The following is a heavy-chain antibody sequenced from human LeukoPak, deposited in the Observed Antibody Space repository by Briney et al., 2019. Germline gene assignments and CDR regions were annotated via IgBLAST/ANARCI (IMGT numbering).Heavy chain of an antibody. CDR3: ARAVSEAYYYYYYMDV. V-gene: IGHV3-33*01. Sequence: GGSLRLSCAASGFPFSNHGMHWVRQAPGKGLEWVAVIWYDGSNKYYADSVKGRFTISRDNSKNTVYLQMNSLRAEDTAVYYCARAVSEAYYYYYYMDVWGKGTTVTVSS. D-gene: IGHD5/OR15-5a*01. J-gene: IGHJ6*03. CDR1: GFPFSNHG. CDR2: IWYDGSNK.